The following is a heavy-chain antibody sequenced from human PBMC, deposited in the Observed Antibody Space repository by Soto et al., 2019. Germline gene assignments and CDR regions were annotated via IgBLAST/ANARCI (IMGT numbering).Heavy chain of an antibody. J-gene: IGHJ5*02. CDR1: GGTFSSYA. D-gene: IGHD2-2*03. V-gene: IGHV1-69*06. CDR2: IIPIFGTA. Sequence: ASVKVSCKASGGTFSSYAISWVRQAPGQGLEWMGGIIPIFGTANYAQKFQGRVTITADKSTSTAYMELSSLRSEDTAVYYCARPYVEMDPIWNWFEPWGQGTLVTVS. CDR3: ARPYVEMDPIWNWFEP.